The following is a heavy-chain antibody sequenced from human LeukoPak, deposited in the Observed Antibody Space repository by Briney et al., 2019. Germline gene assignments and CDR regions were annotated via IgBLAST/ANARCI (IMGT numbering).Heavy chain of an antibody. Sequence: PSETLSLTCAVYGGSFSGYYWSWIRQPPGKGLEWIGEINHSGSTNYNPSLKSRVTISVDTSKNQFSLKLSSVTAADTAVYYCARGSWRSITGDPRYFDYWGQGTLVTASS. CDR1: GGSFSGYY. J-gene: IGHJ4*02. CDR3: ARGSWRSITGDPRYFDY. CDR2: INHSGST. D-gene: IGHD1-20*01. V-gene: IGHV4-34*01.